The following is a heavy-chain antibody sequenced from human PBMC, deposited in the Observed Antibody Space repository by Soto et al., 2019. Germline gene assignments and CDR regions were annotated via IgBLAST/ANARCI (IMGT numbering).Heavy chain of an antibody. Sequence: EVQLLESGGGLVQPGGSLRLSCAASGFTFSSYAMSWVRQAPGKGLEWVSAISGSGGSTYYADSVKGRFTISRDNSKNTXXLHMNSLRAEDTAVYYCANDGSSWLDHDYYYGMDVWGQGTTVTVSS. CDR2: ISGSGGST. D-gene: IGHD6-13*01. CDR3: ANDGSSWLDHDYYYGMDV. CDR1: GFTFSSYA. V-gene: IGHV3-23*01. J-gene: IGHJ6*02.